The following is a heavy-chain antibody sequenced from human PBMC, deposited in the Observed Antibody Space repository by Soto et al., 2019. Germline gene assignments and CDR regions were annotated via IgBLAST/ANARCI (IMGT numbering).Heavy chain of an antibody. CDR1: GRSFSSDG. D-gene: IGHD3-10*01. V-gene: IGHV1-69*06. Sequence: QLQLAQSGPEVKKPGSSVKVSCKASGRSFSSDGVSWVRQAPGQGLEWMGGIIPVFGNTKYVQRFQGRLTITADKSTSTVYMEMSSLSAEDKAVYFCARGQYYSSGSAATSYFYFGIDVWGQGTTVIVSS. CDR2: IIPVFGNT. CDR3: ARGQYYSSGSAATSYFYFGIDV. J-gene: IGHJ6*02.